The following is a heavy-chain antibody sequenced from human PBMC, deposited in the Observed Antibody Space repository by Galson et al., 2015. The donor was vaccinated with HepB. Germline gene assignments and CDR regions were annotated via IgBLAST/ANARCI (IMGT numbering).Heavy chain of an antibody. D-gene: IGHD3-22*01. Sequence: SLRLSCAAPGFTVSSNYMNWVRQAPGKGLEWVSVIYSGGSTYYADSVKGRFTISRDNSKNTLYLQMNSLRAEDTAVYYCARDLGLLNDSWGQGTLVTVSS. CDR1: GFTVSSNY. CDR2: IYSGGST. V-gene: IGHV3-66*01. J-gene: IGHJ5*01. CDR3: ARDLGLLNDS.